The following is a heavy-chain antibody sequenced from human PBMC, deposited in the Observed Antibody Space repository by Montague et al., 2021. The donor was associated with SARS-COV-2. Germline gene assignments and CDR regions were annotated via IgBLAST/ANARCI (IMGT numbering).Heavy chain of an antibody. Sequence: TLSLTCAVYGGSFSGYYWSWIRRPPGKGLEWIGESNHSGGTNYNPYLKGRVTISVDTSKNQFSLKLTSVTAADTAVYYCARGLSGSYSGGWVPVALFDFYHYMDVWAKGTTVTVSS. D-gene: IGHD6-25*01. CDR3: ARGLSGSYSGGWVPVALFDFYHYMDV. CDR1: GGSFSGYY. J-gene: IGHJ6*03. V-gene: IGHV4-34*01. CDR2: SNHSGGT.